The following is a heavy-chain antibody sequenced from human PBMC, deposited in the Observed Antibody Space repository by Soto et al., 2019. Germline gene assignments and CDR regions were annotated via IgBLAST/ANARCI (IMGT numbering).Heavy chain of an antibody. V-gene: IGHV3-21*01. CDR1: GFTFSNYY. CDR3: ARVKGGSFRDAFEV. D-gene: IGHD1-26*01. CDR2: VSPSSGYI. J-gene: IGHJ3*01. Sequence: EVPLVESGGGLVKSEGSLRLSCAASGFTFSNYYMTWVRQAPGKGLDWVSSVSPSSGYISYADSVKGRFTISRDNAKNSLYLQMNSLRAEDTAVYYCARVKGGSFRDAFEVWGPGTTVTVS.